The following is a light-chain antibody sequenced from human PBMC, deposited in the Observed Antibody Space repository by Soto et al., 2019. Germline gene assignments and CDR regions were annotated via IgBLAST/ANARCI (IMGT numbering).Light chain of an antibody. CDR3: SSYTSASTPLV. J-gene: IGLJ2*01. V-gene: IGLV2-14*01. CDR1: GSDVGGYNY. CDR2: DVS. Sequence: QSALTQPASVSGSPGLSITISCTGTGSDVGGYNYVSWYQQHPGKAPKVMIYDVSNRPSGVSNRFSGSKSGNTASLTISGPQAEDEADYYCSSYTSASTPLVFGGGTKLTVL.